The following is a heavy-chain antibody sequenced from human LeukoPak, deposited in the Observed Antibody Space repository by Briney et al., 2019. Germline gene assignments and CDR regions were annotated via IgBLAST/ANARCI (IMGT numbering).Heavy chain of an antibody. Sequence: ASVRVSCKASGYTFTGYYFHWVREAPGQGLEWMGWINPNTAGTNYAQKFLGGVTLTWDTSISTAYMELNRLTSDDTAVYYCATSAGDYRAGHYYYMGVWGKGTSVTVSS. D-gene: IGHD4-11*01. J-gene: IGHJ6*03. CDR2: INPNTAGT. V-gene: IGHV1-2*02. CDR1: GYTFTGYY. CDR3: ATSAGDYRAGHYYYMGV.